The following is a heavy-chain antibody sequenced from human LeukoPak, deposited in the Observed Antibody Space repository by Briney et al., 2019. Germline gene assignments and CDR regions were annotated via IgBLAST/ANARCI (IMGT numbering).Heavy chain of an antibody. CDR2: INSDGSST. J-gene: IGHJ4*02. Sequence: GGPLRLSCAASGFTFSSYWMHWVRQAPGKGLVWVSRINSDGSSTSYADSVKGRFTISRDNAKNTLYLQMNSLRAEDTAVYYCARDRGTTVLIDYWGQGTLVTVSS. V-gene: IGHV3-74*01. D-gene: IGHD4-17*01. CDR3: ARDRGTTVLIDY. CDR1: GFTFSSYW.